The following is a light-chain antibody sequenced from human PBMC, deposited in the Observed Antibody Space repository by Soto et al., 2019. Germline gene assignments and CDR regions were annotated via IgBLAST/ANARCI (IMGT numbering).Light chain of an antibody. CDR1: QSVTNSY. Sequence: EIVITQSPFTLSVSPGERATLSCRAIQSVTNSYLAWYQQKPGQAPRLLIFGASTRAAGIPARFSGSGSGTEFTLTISSLQSEDFAVYYCQQYNNWPPWTFGQGTRWIS. V-gene: IGKV3-15*01. CDR3: QQYNNWPPWT. CDR2: GAS. J-gene: IGKJ1*01.